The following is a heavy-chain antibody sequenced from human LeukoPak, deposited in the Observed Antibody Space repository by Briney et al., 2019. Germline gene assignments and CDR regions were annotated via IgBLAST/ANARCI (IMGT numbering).Heavy chain of an antibody. J-gene: IGHJ4*02. CDR1: GGSFRGYY. CDR3: ARARLDIVVVPAGYYFDY. Sequence: SETLSLTCAVYGGSFRGYYWSWIRQPPGKGLEWIGEINHSGSTNYNPSLKSRVTISVDTSKNQFSLKLSSVTAADTAVYYCARARLDIVVVPAGYYFDYWGQGTLVTVSS. D-gene: IGHD2-2*03. CDR2: INHSGST. V-gene: IGHV4-34*01.